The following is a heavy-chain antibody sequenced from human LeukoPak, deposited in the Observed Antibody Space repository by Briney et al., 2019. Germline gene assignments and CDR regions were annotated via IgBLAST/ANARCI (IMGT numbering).Heavy chain of an antibody. CDR2: ISWKSDSM. CDR3: AKDGGHSSVLYYFES. CDR1: GFTFGTYT. Sequence: GGSLRLSCAASGFTFGTYTLNWVRQAPGKGLEWVSGISWKSDSMRYADSVKGRFTVSRDNAKNSLYLEMNSLRPEDTAFYYCAKDGGHSSVLYYFESWGQGTLVTVSS. D-gene: IGHD6-19*01. V-gene: IGHV3-9*01. J-gene: IGHJ4*02.